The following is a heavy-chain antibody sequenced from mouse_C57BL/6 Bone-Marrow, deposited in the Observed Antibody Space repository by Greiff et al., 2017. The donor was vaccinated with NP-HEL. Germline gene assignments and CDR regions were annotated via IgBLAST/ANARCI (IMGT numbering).Heavy chain of an antibody. Sequence: QVTLKVCGPGILQPSQTLSLTCSFSGFSLSTFGMGVGWIRQPSGKGLEWLAHIWWDDDKYYNPALKSRLTISKDTSKNQVFLKIANVDTADTATYYCARKDWYYGSSYFDYWGQGTTLTVSS. CDR3: ARKDWYYGSSYFDY. J-gene: IGHJ2*01. V-gene: IGHV8-8*01. CDR2: IWWDDDK. CDR1: GFSLSTFGMG. D-gene: IGHD1-1*01.